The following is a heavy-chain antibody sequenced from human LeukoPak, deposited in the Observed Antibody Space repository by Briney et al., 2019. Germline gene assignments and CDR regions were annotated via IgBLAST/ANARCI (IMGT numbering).Heavy chain of an antibody. J-gene: IGHJ3*02. CDR1: GFTFSDYI. V-gene: IGHV3-23*01. CDR3: AKSVAVGFDI. Sequence: GGSLRLSCVASGFTFSDYIMYWVRQAPGKGLEWVSTVTGSGITTSYAASVKGRFTISRDNSKNTLYLQMNSLRAEDTAVYYCAKSVAVGFDIWGQGTMVTVSS. CDR2: VTGSGITT. D-gene: IGHD6-19*01.